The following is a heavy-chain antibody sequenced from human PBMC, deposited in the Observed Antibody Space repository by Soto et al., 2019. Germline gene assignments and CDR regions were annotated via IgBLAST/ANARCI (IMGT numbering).Heavy chain of an antibody. CDR2: IYYSGST. D-gene: IGHD3-16*01. CDR3: ARATEGGDAFDI. CDR1: GGSISSGGYY. Sequence: QVQLQESGPGLVKPSQTLSLTCTVSGGSISSGGYYWSWIRQHPGKGLEWIGYIYYSGSTYYNPSLKSRVSSSVDTSKNQFSLKLSSVTAADTAVYYCARATEGGDAFDIWGQGTMVTVSS. V-gene: IGHV4-31*03. J-gene: IGHJ3*02.